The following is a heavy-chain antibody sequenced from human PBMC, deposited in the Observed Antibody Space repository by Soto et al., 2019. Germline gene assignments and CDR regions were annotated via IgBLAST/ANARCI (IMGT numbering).Heavy chain of an antibody. CDR3: ARVPGL. CDR2: IYHSGST. J-gene: IGHJ2*01. CDR1: GVSISSGGYS. Sequence: LQLQASGSGLVKPSQTLSLTCAVSGVSISSGGYSWSWIRQPPGKGLEWIGYIYHSGSTYYNPSLKSRVTISVDRSKNQCSLKLSSVTAADTAVYYCARVPGLWGSGTLVTVSS. V-gene: IGHV4-30-2*01.